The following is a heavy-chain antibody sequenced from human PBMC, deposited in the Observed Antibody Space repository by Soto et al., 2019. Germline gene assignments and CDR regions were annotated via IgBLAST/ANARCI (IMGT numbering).Heavy chain of an antibody. V-gene: IGHV3-33*01. CDR3: ARDQFRIAARRGHFDY. CDR1: GFTFSSYG. CDR2: IWYDGSNK. J-gene: IGHJ4*02. D-gene: IGHD6-6*01. Sequence: GGSLRLSCAASGFTFSSYGMHWVRQAPGKGLEWVAVIWYDGSNKYYADSVKGRFTISRDNSKNTLYLQMNSLRAEDTAVYYCARDQFRIAARRGHFDYWGQGTLVTVSS.